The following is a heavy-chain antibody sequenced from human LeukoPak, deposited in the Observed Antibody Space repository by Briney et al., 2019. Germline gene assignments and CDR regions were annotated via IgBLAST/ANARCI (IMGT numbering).Heavy chain of an antibody. CDR2: ISSSSSTI. Sequence: GGSLRLSCVASGFTFSSYTMGWVCQAPGKGLEWVSSISSSSSTIYYADSVKGRFTISRDNAKNSLYLQMNSLRAEDTAVYYCARDHEGLCGGSCYPHYYYYGMDVWGQGTTVTVSS. V-gene: IGHV3-48*04. CDR1: GFTFSSYT. CDR3: ARDHEGLCGGSCYPHYYYYGMDV. D-gene: IGHD2-15*01. J-gene: IGHJ6*02.